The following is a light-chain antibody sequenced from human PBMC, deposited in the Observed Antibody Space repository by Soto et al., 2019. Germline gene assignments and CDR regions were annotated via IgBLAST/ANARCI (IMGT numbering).Light chain of an antibody. CDR2: QVS. J-gene: IGKJ2*01. Sequence: DVVMIQSPLSLPVTLGQPASISCRSSQGIVHSDGATFLAWFQQRPGQSPRSLIYQVSNWESGVRDRFSGSGSGTDFTLKISRGEAEDVGVYYCMHGYYLPYTFGQGTKLEI. V-gene: IGKV2-30*02. CDR3: MHGYYLPYT. CDR1: QGIVHSDGATF.